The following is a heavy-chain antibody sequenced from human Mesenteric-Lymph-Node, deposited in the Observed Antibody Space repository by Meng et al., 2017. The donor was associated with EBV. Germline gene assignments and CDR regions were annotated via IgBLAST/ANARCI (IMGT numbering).Heavy chain of an antibody. V-gene: IGHV3-23*04. D-gene: IGHD3/OR15-3a*01. Sequence: ESQWVESGGGLVHTWVSLRLSWAGSGIAFGSIDSSGGRQVPGKGLEWVSGISDSGDTTYYAGSVKGRFTISRDNSKSTLFLQMNSLRAEDTAVYYCANRGPFDYWGQGTLVTVSS. CDR3: ANRGPFDY. J-gene: IGHJ4*02. CDR1: GIAFGSID. CDR2: ISDSGDTT.